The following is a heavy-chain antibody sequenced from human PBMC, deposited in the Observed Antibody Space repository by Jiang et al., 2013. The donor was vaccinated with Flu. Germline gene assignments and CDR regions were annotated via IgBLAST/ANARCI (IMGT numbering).Heavy chain of an antibody. J-gene: IGHJ4*02. V-gene: IGHV3-74*01. Sequence: VQLVESGGGLVQPGGSLRLSCAASGFTFSSHWMHWVRQVPGKGLVWVSRINSDGSYTRDAESVKGRFTISRDNAKNTLYLQMNSLTAEDTAVYYCARGQIWSYYFDSWGQGTLVTVSS. D-gene: IGHD5-18*01. CDR1: GFTFSSHW. CDR2: INSDGSYT. CDR3: ARGQIWSYYFDS.